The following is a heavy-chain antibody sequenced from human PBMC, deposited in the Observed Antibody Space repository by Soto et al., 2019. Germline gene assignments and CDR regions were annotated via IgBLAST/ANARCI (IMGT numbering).Heavy chain of an antibody. Sequence: SVEVSCKASGGTFGSDAMTWVRQAPGQGLEGVGRIIPIFGTTNYAQNLQGRVTISADKSTLTSYMELHSLTSDDTALYYCARHRTDSGYYTNWLDPWGQGTKVTVSS. V-gene: IGHV1-69*06. CDR1: GGTFGSDA. CDR2: IIPIFGTT. CDR3: ARHRTDSGYYTNWLDP. D-gene: IGHD3-22*01. J-gene: IGHJ5*02.